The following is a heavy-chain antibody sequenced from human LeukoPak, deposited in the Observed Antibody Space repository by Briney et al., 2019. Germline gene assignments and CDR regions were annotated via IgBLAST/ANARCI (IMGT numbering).Heavy chain of an antibody. Sequence: GGSLRLSCAASGFTFRSARMNWVRQAPGKGLEWVGHIKPMAEGGTTDYAAPVKGRFTISRDDSKNTLDLQMNSLKTEDTAVYYCTSVPVGWGQGTLVTVSA. CDR1: GFTFRSAR. D-gene: IGHD1-26*01. CDR2: IKPMAEGGTT. V-gene: IGHV3-15*01. J-gene: IGHJ4*02. CDR3: TSVPVG.